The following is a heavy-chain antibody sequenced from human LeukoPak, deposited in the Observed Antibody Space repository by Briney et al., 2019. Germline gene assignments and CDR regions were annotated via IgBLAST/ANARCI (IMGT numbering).Heavy chain of an antibody. J-gene: IGHJ4*02. CDR3: AKDYASYSSGYYSAFDY. Sequence: GGSLRLSCSASGFTFSSYAMSWVRQAPGKGLEWVSRISGSGGSTYYADSVKGRFTISRDNSKNTLYLQMNSLRAEDTAVYCCAKDYASYSSGYYSAFDYWGQGTLVTVSS. CDR2: ISGSGGST. D-gene: IGHD3-22*01. V-gene: IGHV3-23*01. CDR1: GFTFSSYA.